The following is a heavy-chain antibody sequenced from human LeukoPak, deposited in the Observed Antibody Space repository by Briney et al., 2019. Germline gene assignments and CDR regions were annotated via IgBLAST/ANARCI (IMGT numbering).Heavy chain of an antibody. CDR3: ARVRSYYYDSSGYPRYYFDY. CDR1: GGSISSYY. Sequence: SETLSLTCTVSGGSISSYYWSWIRQPPGKGLEWIGYIYYSGSTNYNPSLKSRVTISVDTSKNQFSLKLSSVTAADTAVYYCARVRSYYYDSSGYPRYYFDYWGQGTLVTVSS. CDR2: IYYSGST. V-gene: IGHV4-59*01. J-gene: IGHJ4*02. D-gene: IGHD3-22*01.